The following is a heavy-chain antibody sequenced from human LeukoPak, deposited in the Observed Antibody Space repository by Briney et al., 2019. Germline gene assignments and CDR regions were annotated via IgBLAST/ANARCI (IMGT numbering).Heavy chain of an antibody. Sequence: GASVKVSCKASGYTFTSYAMHWVRQAPGQGLEWMGWINAGNGNTKYPQKFQGRVTITRDTSASTAYMELSSLRSEDTAVYYCAISITIFGVVISDFDYWGQGTLVTVSS. V-gene: IGHV1-3*01. D-gene: IGHD3-3*01. CDR2: INAGNGNT. J-gene: IGHJ4*02. CDR1: GYTFTSYA. CDR3: AISITIFGVVISDFDY.